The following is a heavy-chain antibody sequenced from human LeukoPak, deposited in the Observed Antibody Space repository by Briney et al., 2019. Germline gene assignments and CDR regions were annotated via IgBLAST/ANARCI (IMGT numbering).Heavy chain of an antibody. CDR2: ISWNSGSI. J-gene: IGHJ4*02. CDR3: ESAAAEFDY. Sequence: GGSLRLSCAASGFTFDDYAMHWVRQAPGKGLEWVSGISWNSGSIGYADSVKGRFTISRDNAKNSLYLQMNSLRAEDTAVYYCESAAAEFDYWGQGTLVTVSS. V-gene: IGHV3-9*01. D-gene: IGHD6-13*01. CDR1: GFTFDDYA.